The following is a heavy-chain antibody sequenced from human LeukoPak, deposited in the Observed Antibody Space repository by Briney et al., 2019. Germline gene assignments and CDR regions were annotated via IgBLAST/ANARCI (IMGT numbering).Heavy chain of an antibody. Sequence: KTSETLSLTCAVYGGSFSYYYWNWIRQPPGKGLEWIGEIYNSGRTYYNPALKSRVTMLVDMSKNQFSPGLTSVPAADPAVYYCASIPTNGGNGFDIWGQGTMVTVSS. J-gene: IGHJ3*02. D-gene: IGHD1-1*01. CDR2: IYNSGRT. CDR1: GGSFSYYY. V-gene: IGHV4-34*01. CDR3: ASIPTNGGNGFDI.